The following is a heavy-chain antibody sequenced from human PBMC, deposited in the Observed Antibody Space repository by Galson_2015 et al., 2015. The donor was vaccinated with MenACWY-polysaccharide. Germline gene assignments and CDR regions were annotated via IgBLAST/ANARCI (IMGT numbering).Heavy chain of an antibody. CDR2: INPSGGST. Sequence: SLRLSCAASQFTFNNYAMIWVRQAPGKGLEWVSTINPSGGSTWYADSVKGRFSISRDNSNNMLYLQMNSLRADGTAVYYCANGCSISSCSPLDYWGQGTLVSVSS. V-gene: IGHV3-23*01. D-gene: IGHD2-2*01. CDR3: ANGCSISSCSPLDY. J-gene: IGHJ4*02. CDR1: QFTFNNYA.